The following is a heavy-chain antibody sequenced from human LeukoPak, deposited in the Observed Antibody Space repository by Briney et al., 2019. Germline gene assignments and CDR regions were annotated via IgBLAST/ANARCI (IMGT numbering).Heavy chain of an antibody. CDR2: ISYSGSS. CDR1: GGSIGTNY. CDR3: ARSDTHHIHSSSWHFDY. Sequence: PSETLSLTCSVSGGSIGTNYWSWVRQVPGKGLEWIGYISYSGSSNYNPSRKSRVTISVDTSKTQFSLYLNSVTAADTAVYYCARSDTHHIHSSSWHFDYWGQGTLVTVSS. V-gene: IGHV4-59*01. J-gene: IGHJ4*02. D-gene: IGHD6-13*01.